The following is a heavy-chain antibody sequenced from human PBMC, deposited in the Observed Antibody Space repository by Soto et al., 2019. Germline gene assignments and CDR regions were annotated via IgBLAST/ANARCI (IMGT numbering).Heavy chain of an antibody. CDR1: GFTFGDYA. D-gene: IGHD5-18*01. V-gene: IGHV3-49*04. CDR2: IRSKAYGGTT. J-gene: IGHJ4*02. CDR3: TRDPWIQLWSTFDY. Sequence: ESGGGLVQPGRSLRLSCTASGFTFGDYAMSWVRQAPGKGLEWVGFIRSKAYGGTTEYAASVKGRFTISRDDSKSIAYLQMNSLKTEDTAVYYCTRDPWIQLWSTFDYWGQGTLVTVSS.